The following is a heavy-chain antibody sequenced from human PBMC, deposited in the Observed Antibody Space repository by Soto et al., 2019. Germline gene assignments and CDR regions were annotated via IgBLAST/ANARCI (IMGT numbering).Heavy chain of an antibody. CDR1: GGTFSSYA. Sequence: SVKVSFKASGGTFSSYAISWVRQAPGQGLEWMGGIIPIFGTANYAQKFQGRVTITADESTSTAYMELSSLRSEDTAVYYCARVGIYYDSVVGFDYWGQGTLVTVSS. J-gene: IGHJ4*02. D-gene: IGHD3-22*01. CDR3: ARVGIYYDSVVGFDY. V-gene: IGHV1-69*13. CDR2: IIPIFGTA.